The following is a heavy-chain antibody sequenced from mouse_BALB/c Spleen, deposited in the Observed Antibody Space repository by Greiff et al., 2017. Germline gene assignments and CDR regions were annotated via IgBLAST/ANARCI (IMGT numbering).Heavy chain of an antibody. CDR3: ARGGGTNYFDY. Sequence: QVQLQQPGAELVKPGASVKLSCKASGYTFTSYWMHWVKQRPGQGLEWIGEINPSNGRTNYNEKFKSKATLTVDKSSSTAYMQLSSLTSEDSAVYYCARGGGTNYFDYWGQGTTLTVSS. CDR2: INPSNGRT. CDR1: GYTFTSYW. J-gene: IGHJ2*01. V-gene: IGHV1S81*02. D-gene: IGHD4-1*01.